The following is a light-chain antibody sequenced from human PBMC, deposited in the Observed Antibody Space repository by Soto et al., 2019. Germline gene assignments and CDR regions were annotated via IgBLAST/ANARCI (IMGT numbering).Light chain of an antibody. Sequence: IVLTQSPGTLSLSPGERATLSCRVSQSVSSSDLAWYQHKPGQAPRLLIYGASSRATGIPDRFSGCGSGTEFTLTISGLEPEDSAIYYCQNHGATFGQGTKVEIK. J-gene: IGKJ1*01. CDR2: GAS. V-gene: IGKV3-20*01. CDR1: QSVSSSD. CDR3: QNHGAT.